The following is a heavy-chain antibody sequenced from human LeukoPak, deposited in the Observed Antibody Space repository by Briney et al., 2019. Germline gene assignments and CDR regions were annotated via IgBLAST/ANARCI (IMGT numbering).Heavy chain of an antibody. CDR3: VRGGGATTAFDI. J-gene: IGHJ3*02. Sequence: GGSLRLSCAASGFTFSSYSMNWVRQAPGKGLEWVSSISSGSSYIYYADSVKGRFTISRDNAKNTLYLQMNSLRAEDTAVYYCVRGGGATTAFDIWGQGTMVTVSS. CDR2: ISSGSSYI. CDR1: GFTFSSYS. V-gene: IGHV3-21*04. D-gene: IGHD1-26*01.